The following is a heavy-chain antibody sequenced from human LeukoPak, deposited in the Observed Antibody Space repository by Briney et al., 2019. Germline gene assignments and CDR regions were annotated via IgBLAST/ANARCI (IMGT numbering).Heavy chain of an antibody. J-gene: IGHJ4*02. CDR1: GGTFSSYA. CDR3: ARATRYDSSGYFRWYYFDY. V-gene: IGHV1-69*04. D-gene: IGHD3-22*01. CDR2: IIPILGIA. Sequence: SVKVSCKASGGTFSSYAISWVRQAPGQGLEWMGRIIPILGIANYAQKFQGRVTITADKSTSTAYMELSSLRSEDTAVYYCARATRYDSSGYFRWYYFDYWGQGTLVTVSS.